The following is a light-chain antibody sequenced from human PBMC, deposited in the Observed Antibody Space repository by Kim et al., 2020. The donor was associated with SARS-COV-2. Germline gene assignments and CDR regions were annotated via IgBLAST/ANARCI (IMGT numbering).Light chain of an antibody. V-gene: IGKV1-5*01. CDR3: QQYNSYPLT. CDR1: QSISSW. CDR2: DAS. Sequence: AAVGDRVTITCRASQSISSWLAWYQRKPGEAPNLLIYDASTVESGVPSRFSGSGSGTEFTLTISSLQPDDFATYFRQQYNSYPLTFGGGTKVDIK. J-gene: IGKJ4*01.